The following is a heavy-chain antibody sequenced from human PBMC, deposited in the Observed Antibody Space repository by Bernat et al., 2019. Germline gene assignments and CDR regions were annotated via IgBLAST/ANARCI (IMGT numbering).Heavy chain of an antibody. D-gene: IGHD2-8*02. V-gene: IGHV3-15*01. CDR1: GFTFSNAW. CDR3: TTDPAMVVSFDY. Sequence: EVQLVESGGGLVKPGGSLRLSCAASGFTFSNAWMSWVRQAPGKGLEWVGRIKSKTDGGTTDYAAPVKGRFTISRDDSKNTLYLQMNSLKTEDTAVYYCTTDPAMVVSFDYWGQGTLVTVSS. CDR2: IKSKTDGGTT. J-gene: IGHJ4*02.